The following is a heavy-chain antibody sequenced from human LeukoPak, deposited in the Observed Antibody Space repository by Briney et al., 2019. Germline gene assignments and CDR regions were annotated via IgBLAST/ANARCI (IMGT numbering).Heavy chain of an antibody. V-gene: IGHV3-53*01. CDR3: ARDSEYNYGFDY. Sequence: GGSLRLSCAASGFTFSSNYMSWVRQAPGKGLEWVSVIYAGGSTYYADSVKGRFTISRDTSKNTLYLQMNSLRAEDTAVYYCARDSEYNYGFDYWGQGTLVTVSS. CDR1: GFTFSSNY. J-gene: IGHJ4*02. D-gene: IGHD5-18*01. CDR2: IYAGGST.